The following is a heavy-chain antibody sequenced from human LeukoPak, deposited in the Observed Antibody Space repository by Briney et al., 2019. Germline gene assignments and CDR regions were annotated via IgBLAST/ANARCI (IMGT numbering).Heavy chain of an antibody. J-gene: IGHJ4*02. CDR1: GGSISSYY. D-gene: IGHD6-19*01. Sequence: SETLSLTCTVSGGSISSYYWSWIRQPAGKGLEWIGRIYTSGSTNYNRSIKSRVIMSVDTSKNQFSLKLSSVTAADTAVYYCASDIAVAGDFDYWGQGTLVTVSS. CDR3: ASDIAVAGDFDY. CDR2: IYTSGST. V-gene: IGHV4-4*07.